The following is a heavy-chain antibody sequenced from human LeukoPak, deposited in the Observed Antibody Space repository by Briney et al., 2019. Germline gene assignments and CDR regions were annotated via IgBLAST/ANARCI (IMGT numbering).Heavy chain of an antibody. CDR1: GGSISSYY. D-gene: IGHD6-13*01. V-gene: IGHV4-59*12. J-gene: IGHJ3*02. CDR3: ARDQGYSIALGAFDI. Sequence: SETLSLTCTVSGGSISSYYWSWIRQPPGKGLEWIGYIYYSGSTNYNPSLKSRVTISVDTSKNQFSLKLSSVTAADTAVYYCARDQGYSIALGAFDIWGQGTMVTVSS. CDR2: IYYSGST.